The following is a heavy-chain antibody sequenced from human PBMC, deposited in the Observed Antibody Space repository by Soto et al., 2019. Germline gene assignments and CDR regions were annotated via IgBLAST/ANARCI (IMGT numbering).Heavy chain of an antibody. V-gene: IGHV3-21*01. D-gene: IGHD3-3*01. CDR3: AREPYYDFWSGYSSGWFDP. CDR2: ISSSSSYI. Sequence: EVQLVESGGGLAKPGGSLRLSCAASGFTFSSYSMNWVRQAPAKGLEWVSSISSSSSYIYYADSGKGRFTISRDNAKNSLYLQMNSLRAEDTAVYYCAREPYYDFWSGYSSGWFDPWGQGTLVTVSS. J-gene: IGHJ5*02. CDR1: GFTFSSYS.